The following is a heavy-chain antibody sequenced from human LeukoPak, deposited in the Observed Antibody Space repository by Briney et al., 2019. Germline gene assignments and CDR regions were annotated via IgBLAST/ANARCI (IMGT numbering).Heavy chain of an antibody. CDR1: GLTFTSYW. CDR2: IKEDGSEE. Sequence: PGGSLRLSCAASGLTFTSYWMSCVRQARGKGLECVANIKEDGSEEHYVDPERGRFSIPRDDAKHSLYLQMNSLIAEGTAVYYCARDWLSGNPYHAFDLWGKGTMVTVSS. CDR3: ARDWLSGNPYHAFDL. D-gene: IGHD3-22*01. J-gene: IGHJ3*01. V-gene: IGHV3-7*01.